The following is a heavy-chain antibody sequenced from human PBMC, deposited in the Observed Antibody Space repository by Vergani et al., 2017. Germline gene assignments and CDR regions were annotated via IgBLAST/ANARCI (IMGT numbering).Heavy chain of an antibody. CDR2: IYYSGGT. D-gene: IGHD3-22*01. CDR3: ARGDSSGYPDRLDY. V-gene: IGHV4-31*03. CDR1: GGSISSGGYY. J-gene: IGHJ4*02. Sequence: QVQLQESGPGLVKPSQTLSLTCTVSGGSISSGGYYWSWIRQHPGKGLEWIGYIYYSGGTYYNPSRKSRVTISVDTSKNQFSLKLSSVTAADTAVYYCARGDSSGYPDRLDYWGQGTLVTVSS.